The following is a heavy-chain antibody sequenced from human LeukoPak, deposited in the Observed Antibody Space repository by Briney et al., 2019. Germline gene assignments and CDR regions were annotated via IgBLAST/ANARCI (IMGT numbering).Heavy chain of an antibody. V-gene: IGHV4-34*08. CDR2: INHSGST. CDR1: GFTFSSYA. CDR3: ATSIAVAGSPYYYYMDV. J-gene: IGHJ6*03. D-gene: IGHD6-19*01. Sequence: GSLRLSCAASGFTFSSYAMSWIRQPPGKGLEWIGEINHSGSTNYNPSLKSRVTISVDTSKNQFSLKLSSVTAADTAVYYCATSIAVAGSPYYYYMDVWGKGTTVTISS.